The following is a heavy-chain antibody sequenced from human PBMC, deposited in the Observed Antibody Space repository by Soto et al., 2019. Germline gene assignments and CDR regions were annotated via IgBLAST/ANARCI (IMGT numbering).Heavy chain of an antibody. Sequence: QVQLQESGPGLVKPSETLSLTCTVSGGSIGSYYWSWIRQPPGKGLEWIGYIYYSGSTNYNPSLKSRVTISVDTSKNQFSLKLSSVTAADTAVYYCARVRWTVAGPGHFDYWGHGTLVTVSS. V-gene: IGHV4-59*01. CDR3: ARVRWTVAGPGHFDY. CDR1: GGSIGSYY. J-gene: IGHJ4*01. CDR2: IYYSGST. D-gene: IGHD6-19*01.